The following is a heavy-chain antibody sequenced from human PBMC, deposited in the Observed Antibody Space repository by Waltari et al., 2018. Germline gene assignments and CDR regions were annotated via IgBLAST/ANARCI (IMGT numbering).Heavy chain of an antibody. Sequence: QVQLQQWGAGLFKPSETTSLTCPVYGGSFSGYYWSWVRQPPGKGLEWIGEINYSGNTNFNPSLKSRVTISVDTSRNQFSLKLSSVTDADTAVYYCARGSGIVVIPYFDYWGQGTLVTVSS. CDR1: GGSFSGYY. CDR3: ARGSGIVVIPYFDY. J-gene: IGHJ4*02. CDR2: INYSGNT. V-gene: IGHV4-34*01. D-gene: IGHD3-22*01.